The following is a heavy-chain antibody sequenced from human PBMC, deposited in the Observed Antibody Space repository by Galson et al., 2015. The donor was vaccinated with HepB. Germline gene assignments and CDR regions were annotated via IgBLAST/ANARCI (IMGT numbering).Heavy chain of an antibody. CDR1: GFTFSSFW. D-gene: IGHD4-11*01. CDR2: IKQDGSDK. V-gene: IGHV3-7*01. Sequence: SLRLSCAASGFTFSSFWMSWVRQAPGKGLEWVAKIKQDGSDKYYVDSVKGRFTISRDNAENSLYLQMNSLRAEDTAVYYCARESNYPFRGMDVWGQGTTVTVSS. CDR3: ARESNYPFRGMDV. J-gene: IGHJ6*02.